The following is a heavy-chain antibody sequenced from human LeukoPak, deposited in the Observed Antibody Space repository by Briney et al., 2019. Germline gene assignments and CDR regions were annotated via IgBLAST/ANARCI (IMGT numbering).Heavy chain of an antibody. D-gene: IGHD1-7*01. CDR3: ARVSWVQGITGTTDWFDP. CDR2: IYYSGST. V-gene: IGHV4-39*01. CDR1: GGSISSSSYY. Sequence: SETLSLTCTVSGGSISSSSYYWGWIRQPPGKGLEWTGSIYYSGSTYYNPSLKSRVTISVDTSKNQFSLKLSSVTAADTAVYYCARVSWVQGITGTTDWFDPWGQGTLVTVSS. J-gene: IGHJ5*02.